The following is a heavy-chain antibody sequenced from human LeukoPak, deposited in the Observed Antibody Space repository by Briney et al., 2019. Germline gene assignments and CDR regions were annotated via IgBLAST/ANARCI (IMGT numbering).Heavy chain of an antibody. CDR2: ISSSSSYI. CDR3: AGRGSSSSGSPWTFDY. V-gene: IGHV3-21*01. CDR1: GFTFSSYS. Sequence: PGGSLRLSCAASGFTFSSYSMNWVRQAPGKGLEWVSSISSSSSYIYYADSVKGRFTISRDNAKNSLYLQMNSLRAEDTAVYYCAGRGSSSSGSPWTFDYWGQGTLVTVSS. D-gene: IGHD6-6*01. J-gene: IGHJ4*02.